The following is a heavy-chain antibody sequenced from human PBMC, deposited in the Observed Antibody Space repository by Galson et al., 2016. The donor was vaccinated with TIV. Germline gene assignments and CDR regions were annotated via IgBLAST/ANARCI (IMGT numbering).Heavy chain of an antibody. CDR1: GYATKSGYY. D-gene: IGHD4-17*01. J-gene: IGHJ6*04. Sequence: ETLSLTCAVSGYATKSGYYWGWIRQPPGKGLQWIGSIYESGTTYYNPSLNTRLTMSVDTSKNQFSLRLSSVTAADTAVYYCVREGSTVTMHHYFGMDVWGEGTSVTVSS. CDR3: VREGSTVTMHHYFGMDV. V-gene: IGHV4-38-2*02. CDR2: IYESGTT.